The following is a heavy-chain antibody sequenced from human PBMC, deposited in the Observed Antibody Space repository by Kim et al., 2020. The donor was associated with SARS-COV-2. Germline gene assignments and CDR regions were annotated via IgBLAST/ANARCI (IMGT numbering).Heavy chain of an antibody. CDR2: IYDSGST. V-gene: IGHV4-59*13. J-gene: IGHJ2*01. D-gene: IGHD2-2*01. CDR1: GGSISSYY. CDR3: SRYQVANLWYFDL. Sequence: SETLSLTCTVSGGSISSYYWSWIRQPPGKGLEWIGYIYDSGSTNYNPSLKSRVTISVDTSKNQFSLKLNSVTAADTAVYYCSRYQVANLWYFDLWGRGTL.